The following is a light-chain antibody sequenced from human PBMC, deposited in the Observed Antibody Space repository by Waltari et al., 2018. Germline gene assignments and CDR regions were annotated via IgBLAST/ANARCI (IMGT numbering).Light chain of an antibody. J-gene: IGLJ2*01. CDR1: SSDVGNYKR. CDR2: AGS. CDR3: SSYAGSSKGV. V-gene: IGLV2-23*01. Sequence: QSALTQPASVSGSPGQSITISCTGTSSDVGNYKRVSWKQQHPGKAPKRMIYAGSKRPSGVSDRFSGSKSGDIASLTISGRQPEDEAEYFCSSYAGSSKGVFGGGTKVTVL.